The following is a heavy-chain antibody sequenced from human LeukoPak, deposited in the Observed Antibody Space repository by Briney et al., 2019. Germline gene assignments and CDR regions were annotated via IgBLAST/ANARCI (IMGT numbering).Heavy chain of an antibody. CDR2: MYAWGSA. CDR1: GFTLNTND. V-gene: IGHV3-53*04. D-gene: IGHD4/OR15-4a*01. Sequence: GGSLRLSCAASGFTLNTNDMNWVRQAPGKGLEWVSIMYAWGSAFYTDSVKGPCAVTTHESKTMMLLQMTTLRPDDTAMYSCVRHGGGANSRWGPGALVTVSS. J-gene: IGHJ4*01. CDR3: VRHGGGANSR.